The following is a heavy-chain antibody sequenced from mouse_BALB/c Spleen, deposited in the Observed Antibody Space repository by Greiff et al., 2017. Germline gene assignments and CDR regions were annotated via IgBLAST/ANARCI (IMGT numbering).Heavy chain of an antibody. Sequence: DVMLVESGGGLVQPGGSRKLSCAASGFTFSSFGMHWVRQAPEKGLEWVAYISSGSSTIYYADTVKGRFTISRDNPKNTLFLQMTSLRSEDTAMYYCARSGYGNWFAYWGQGTLVTVSA. J-gene: IGHJ3*01. V-gene: IGHV5-17*02. CDR3: ARSGYGNWFAY. D-gene: IGHD2-1*01. CDR2: ISSGSSTI. CDR1: GFTFSSFG.